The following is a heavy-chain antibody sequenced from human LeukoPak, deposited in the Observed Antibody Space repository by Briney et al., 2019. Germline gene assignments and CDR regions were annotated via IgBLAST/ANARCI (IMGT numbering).Heavy chain of an antibody. J-gene: IGHJ4*02. CDR1: GGSISSSSYY. D-gene: IGHD5-24*01. Sequence: SETLSLTCTVSGGSISSSSYYWGWLRQPPGKGLEWIGSIYHSGSTYYNPSLKSRVTISVDTSKNQFSLKLSSVTAADTAVYYCARGSGDGYNFDYWGQGTLVTVSS. CDR3: ARGSGDGYNFDY. V-gene: IGHV4-39*07. CDR2: IYHSGST.